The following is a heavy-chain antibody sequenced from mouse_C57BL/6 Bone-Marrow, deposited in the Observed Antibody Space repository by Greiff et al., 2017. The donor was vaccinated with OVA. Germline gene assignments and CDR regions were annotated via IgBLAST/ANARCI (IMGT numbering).Heavy chain of an antibody. CDR2: IDPSDSYT. CDR1: GYTFTSYW. Sequence: ESGAELVKPGASVKLSCKASGYTFTSYWMQWVKQRPGQGLEWIGEIDPSDSYTNYNQKFKGKATLTVDTSSSTAYMQLSSLTSEDSAVYYCARGYYWYFDVWGTGTTVTVSS. CDR3: ARGYYWYFDV. D-gene: IGHD2-2*01. J-gene: IGHJ1*03. V-gene: IGHV1-50*01.